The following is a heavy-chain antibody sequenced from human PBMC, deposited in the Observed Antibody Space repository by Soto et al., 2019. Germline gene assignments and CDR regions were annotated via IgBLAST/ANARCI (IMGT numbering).Heavy chain of an antibody. J-gene: IGHJ4*01. D-gene: IGHD3-9*01. CDR2: ISTYTGDT. V-gene: IGHV1-18*04. Sequence: ASVKVSCKGSGYPFTDYGIHWLRQAPGQGLEWVAGISTYTGDTSYAQKIQDTVTLSRDISTRTVYMELRSLRSDDTAIYYCAILPHDIYEPDYWG. CDR3: AILPHDIYEPDY. CDR1: GYPFTDYG.